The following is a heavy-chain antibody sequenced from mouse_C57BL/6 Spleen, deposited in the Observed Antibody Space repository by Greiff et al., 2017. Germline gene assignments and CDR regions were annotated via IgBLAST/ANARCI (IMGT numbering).Heavy chain of an antibody. CDR2: ISSGSSTI. D-gene: IGHD2-5*01. CDR1: GFPFSDYG. CDR3: ARDSNYVRYAMDY. Sequence: EVQRVESGGGLVKPGGSLKLSCAASGFPFSDYGMHWVRQAPEKGLEWVAYISSGSSTIYYADTVKGRFTISRDNAKNTLFLQMTSLRSEDTAMYYCARDSNYVRYAMDYWGQGTSVTVSS. J-gene: IGHJ4*01. V-gene: IGHV5-17*01.